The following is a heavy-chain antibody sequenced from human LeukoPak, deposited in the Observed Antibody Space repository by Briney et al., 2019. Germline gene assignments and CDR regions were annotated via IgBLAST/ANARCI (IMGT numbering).Heavy chain of an antibody. CDR1: GGSISSGSYY. J-gene: IGHJ5*02. Sequence: PSQALSLTCTVSGGSISSGSYYWSWIRQPAGKGLEWIGRIYTSGSTNYNPSLKSRVTMSVDTSKNQFSLKLSSVTAADTAVYYCARDRGRGYYPINWFDPWGQGTLVTVSS. CDR2: IYTSGST. D-gene: IGHD3-22*01. V-gene: IGHV4-61*02. CDR3: ARDRGRGYYPINWFDP.